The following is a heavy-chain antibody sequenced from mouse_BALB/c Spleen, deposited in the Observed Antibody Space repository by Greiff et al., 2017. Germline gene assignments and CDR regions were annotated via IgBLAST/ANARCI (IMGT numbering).Heavy chain of an antibody. CDR3: ARVYTATRYFDY. Sequence: EVQRVESGPGLVKPSQSLSLTCTVTGYSITSDYAWNWIRQFPGNKLEWMGYISYSGSTSYNPSLKSRISITRDTSKNQFFLQLNSVTTEDTATYYCARVYTATRYFDYWGQGTTLTVSS. CDR2: ISYSGST. V-gene: IGHV3-2*02. CDR1: GYSITSDYA. D-gene: IGHD1-2*01. J-gene: IGHJ2*01.